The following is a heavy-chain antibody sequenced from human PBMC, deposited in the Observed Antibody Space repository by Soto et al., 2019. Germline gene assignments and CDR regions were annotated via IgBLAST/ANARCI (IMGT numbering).Heavy chain of an antibody. J-gene: IGHJ4*02. D-gene: IGHD4-17*01. Sequence: SETLSLTCTVSGGSLSSYYWSWIRQPPGKGLEWIGFIYYSGSTNYNPSLKSRVTISVDTSKNQFSLKLSSVTAADTAVYYCARHWSPTVNFDYWGQGTLVTVPQ. V-gene: IGHV4-59*08. CDR3: ARHWSPTVNFDY. CDR2: IYYSGST. CDR1: GGSLSSYY.